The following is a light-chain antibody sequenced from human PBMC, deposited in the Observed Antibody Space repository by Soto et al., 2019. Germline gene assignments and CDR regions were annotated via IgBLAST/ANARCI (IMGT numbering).Light chain of an antibody. CDR1: SSNIGAGYD. CDR3: HSYDSTLSASI. J-gene: IGLJ2*01. Sequence: QSVLTQPPSVSGAPGQRVTISCTGSSSNIGAGYDVHWYHQLPGTAPKLLIFGNTNRPSGVPDRFSGSKSGTSASLAITGLQAEDEAAYYCHSYDSTLSASIFGGGTQLTVL. V-gene: IGLV1-40*01. CDR2: GNT.